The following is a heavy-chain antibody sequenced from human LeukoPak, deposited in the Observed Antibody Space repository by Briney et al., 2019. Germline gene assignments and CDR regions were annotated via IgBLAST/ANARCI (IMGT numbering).Heavy chain of an antibody. Sequence: VASVKLSCKVSGYTLTELSMHWVRQAPGKGLGWMGGFDTEDSEKIYAQKFQGTVNMTEDTSTDTAYMELSSLRSEDTAVYYCAIQGFRRGYRYGRNDHWGQGTLVTVSS. D-gene: IGHD5-18*01. V-gene: IGHV1-24*01. CDR3: AIQGFRRGYRYGRNDH. CDR2: FDTEDSEK. J-gene: IGHJ4*02. CDR1: GYTLTELS.